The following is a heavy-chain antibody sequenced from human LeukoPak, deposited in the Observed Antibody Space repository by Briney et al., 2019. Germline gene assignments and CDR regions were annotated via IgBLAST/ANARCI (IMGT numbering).Heavy chain of an antibody. V-gene: IGHV1-3*01. CDR1: GYTFTSYA. J-gene: IGHJ4*02. CDR2: INAGNGNT. Sequence: ASVKVSCKASGYTFTSYAMHWVRQAPGQRLEWMGWINAGNGNTKYSQKFQGRVTITRDTSASTAYMELSSLRSEDTAVYYCARAHGYCSGGSCPVFDYWGQGTPVTVSS. D-gene: IGHD2-15*01. CDR3: ARAHGYCSGGSCPVFDY.